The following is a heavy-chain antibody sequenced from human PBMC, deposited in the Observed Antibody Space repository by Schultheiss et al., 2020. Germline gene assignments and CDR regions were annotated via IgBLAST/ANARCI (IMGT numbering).Heavy chain of an antibody. CDR3: AAWSRILPTDY. Sequence: GGSLRLSCAASGFTFSNAWMSWVRQAPGKGLEWVSSISSSSSYIYYADSVKGRFTISRDNSKNILYLQMNSLRPDDTAVYYCAAWSRILPTDYWGPGNLRTVSS. CDR1: GFTFSNAW. J-gene: IGHJ4*02. CDR2: ISSSSSYI. D-gene: IGHD2/OR15-2a*01. V-gene: IGHV3-21*01.